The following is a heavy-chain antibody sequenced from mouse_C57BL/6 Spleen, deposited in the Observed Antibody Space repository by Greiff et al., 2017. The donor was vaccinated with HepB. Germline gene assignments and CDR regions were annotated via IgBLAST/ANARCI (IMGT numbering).Heavy chain of an antibody. CDR3: TTWAAQATVDY. D-gene: IGHD3-2*02. J-gene: IGHJ2*01. CDR2: IDPENGDT. Sequence: VQLQQSGAELVRPGASVKLSCTASGFNIKDDYMHWVKQRPEQGLEWIGWIDPENGDTEYASKFQGKATITADTSSNTAYLQLSSLTSEDTAVYYCTTWAAQATVDYWGQGTTLTVSS. V-gene: IGHV14-4*01. CDR1: GFNIKDDY.